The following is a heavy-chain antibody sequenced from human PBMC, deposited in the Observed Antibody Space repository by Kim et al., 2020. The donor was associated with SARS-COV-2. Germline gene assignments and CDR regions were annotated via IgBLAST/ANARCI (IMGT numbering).Heavy chain of an antibody. V-gene: IGHV3-23*01. D-gene: IGHD3-16*02. CDR3: ATQERKLSDDKVGLPGD. CDR1: GFTFSSYA. Sequence: GSLRLSCAASGFTFSSYAMSWVRQAPGKGLEWVSAISGSGGSTYYADSVKGRFTISRDNSKNTLYLQMNSLRAEDTAVYYCATQERKLSDDKVGLPGDWGQGTLVTVSS. CDR2: ISGSGGST. J-gene: IGHJ4*02.